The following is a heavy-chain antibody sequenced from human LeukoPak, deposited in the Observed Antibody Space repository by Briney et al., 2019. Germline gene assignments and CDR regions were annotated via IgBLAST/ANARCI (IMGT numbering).Heavy chain of an antibody. J-gene: IGHJ5*02. CDR1: GGSISSYY. Sequence: SETLSLTCAVSGGSISSYYWSWIRQPPGKGLEWIGYIYYSGSTNYNPSLKSRVTISVDTSKNQFSLKLSSVTAADTAVYYCARGRAGFSWSSSGWLRHRGNWFDPWGQGTLVTVSS. D-gene: IGHD6-19*01. V-gene: IGHV4-59*01. CDR2: IYYSGST. CDR3: ARGRAGFSWSSSGWLRHRGNWFDP.